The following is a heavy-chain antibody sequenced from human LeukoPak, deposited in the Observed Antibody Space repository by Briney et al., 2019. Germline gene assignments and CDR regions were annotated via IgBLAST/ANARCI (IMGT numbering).Heavy chain of an antibody. CDR1: GGSISSGSYF. Sequence: PSQTLSLTCTVSGGSISSGSYFWSWIRQPAGKGLEWIGRIYTSGTTYYNPSLKSRVTISVDTSKSQFSLKLSSVTAADTAVYYCARGSNWGSGRNWFDPWGQGTLVTVSS. D-gene: IGHD7-27*01. CDR2: IYTSGTT. V-gene: IGHV4-61*02. J-gene: IGHJ5*02. CDR3: ARGSNWGSGRNWFDP.